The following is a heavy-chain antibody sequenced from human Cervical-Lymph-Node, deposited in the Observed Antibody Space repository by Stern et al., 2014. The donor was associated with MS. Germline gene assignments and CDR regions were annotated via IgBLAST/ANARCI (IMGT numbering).Heavy chain of an antibody. CDR3: ARGTTAVTTEPFDP. D-gene: IGHD4-17*01. CDR2: IFPISDTP. Sequence: VQLVQAGAEVKKPGSSVKVSCKISGGTFRSHALSWVRQAAGQGLEWMGAIFPISDTPDYAQKFQGRVTITADEYTTTVYMELSNLRSEDTAFYYCARGTTAVTTEPFDPWGQGTLVTVSS. CDR1: GGTFRSHA. J-gene: IGHJ5*02. V-gene: IGHV1-69*01.